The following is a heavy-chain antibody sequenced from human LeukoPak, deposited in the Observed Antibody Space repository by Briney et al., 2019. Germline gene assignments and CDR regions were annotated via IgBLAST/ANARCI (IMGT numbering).Heavy chain of an antibody. Sequence: GGSLRLSCTASGFTFGDYAMSWVRQAPGKGREWVGFIRSKAYGGTTEYAASVKGRFTISRDDSKSIAYLQMNSLKTEDTAVYYCTRVPYGDYYDSSGYSYPFDYWGQGTLVTVSS. CDR1: GFTFGDYA. J-gene: IGHJ4*02. CDR2: IRSKAYGGTT. V-gene: IGHV3-49*04. CDR3: TRVPYGDYYDSSGYSYPFDY. D-gene: IGHD3-22*01.